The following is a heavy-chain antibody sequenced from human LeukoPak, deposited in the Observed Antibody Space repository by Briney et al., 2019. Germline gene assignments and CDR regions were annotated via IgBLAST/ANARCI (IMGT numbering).Heavy chain of an antibody. CDR3: ARDIRSGFYYYYMDV. D-gene: IGHD3-3*01. V-gene: IGHV4-61*08. Sequence: NPSQTLSLTCTVSGGSISSGGYYWSWIRQPPGKGLEWIGYIYYSGSTNYNPSLKSRVTISVDTSKNQFSLKLSSVTAADTAVYYCARDIRSGFYYYYMDVWGKGTTVTVSS. J-gene: IGHJ6*03. CDR1: GGSISSGGYY. CDR2: IYYSGST.